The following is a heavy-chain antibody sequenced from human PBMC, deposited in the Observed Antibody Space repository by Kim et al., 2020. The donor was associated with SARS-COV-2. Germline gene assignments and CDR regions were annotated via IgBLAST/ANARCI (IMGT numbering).Heavy chain of an antibody. CDR2: NK. D-gene: IGHD3-3*01. Sequence: NKYYADSVKGRFTISRDNSKNTLYLQMNSRRAEDTVVYYCARGELRFLDYWGQGTLVTVSS. V-gene: IGHV3-30*01. J-gene: IGHJ4*02. CDR3: ARGELRFLDY.